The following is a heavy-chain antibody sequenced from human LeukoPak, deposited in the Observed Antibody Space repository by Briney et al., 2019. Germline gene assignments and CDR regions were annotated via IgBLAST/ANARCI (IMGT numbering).Heavy chain of an antibody. CDR3: AKGLRFLEWSFDY. D-gene: IGHD3-3*01. CDR1: GFTFSSYW. J-gene: IGHJ4*02. V-gene: IGHV3-74*01. Sequence: GGSLRLSCAASGFTFSSYWMHWVRQAPGKGLVGVSRINDDGRSTSYADSVKGRFTISRDNAKNTLYLQMNSLRAEDTAVYYCAKGLRFLEWSFDYWGQGTLVTVSS. CDR2: INDDGRST.